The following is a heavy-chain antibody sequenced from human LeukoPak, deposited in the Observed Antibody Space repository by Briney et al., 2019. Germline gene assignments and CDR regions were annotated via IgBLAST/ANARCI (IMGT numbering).Heavy chain of an antibody. CDR3: AREFCPRGKGAFDI. Sequence: GGSLRLSCAASVFTVSSSYMTWVRQAPGKGLEWVSLIYSGGSTYYADSVKGRFTISRDNSKNTVFLQMNSLRVEDTAVYYCAREFCPRGKGAFDIWGQGTMVTVSS. J-gene: IGHJ3*02. CDR1: VFTVSSSY. D-gene: IGHD3-16*01. CDR2: IYSGGST. V-gene: IGHV3-53*01.